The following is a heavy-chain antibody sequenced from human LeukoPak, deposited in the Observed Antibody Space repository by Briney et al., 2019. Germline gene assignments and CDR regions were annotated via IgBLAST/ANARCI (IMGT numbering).Heavy chain of an antibody. V-gene: IGHV3-48*03. Sequence: HPGGSLRLSCAASGFTFSSYEMNWVRQAPGKGLEWVSYISSSGSTIYYADSVKGRFTISRDNAKNSLYLQMNRLRAEDTAVYYCARDPSSSGWYGVEYRGQGTLVTVSS. CDR3: ARDPSSSGWYGVEY. CDR1: GFTFSSYE. D-gene: IGHD6-19*01. J-gene: IGHJ4*02. CDR2: ISSSGSTI.